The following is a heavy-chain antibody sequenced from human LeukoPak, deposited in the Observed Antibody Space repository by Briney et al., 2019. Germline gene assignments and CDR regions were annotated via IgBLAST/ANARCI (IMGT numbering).Heavy chain of an antibody. D-gene: IGHD6-19*01. CDR1: AFTFSSYS. J-gene: IGHJ6*02. V-gene: IGHV3-48*02. CDR3: ARRMYNSGWCSNGVDL. Sequence: PGGSLRLSCVASAFTFSSYSMNWVRRAPGKGLEWVSYISGSSNTIHYADSVKGRFTIYRDNDKNSLYLQMNSLRDEDTAVYYCARRMYNSGWCSNGVDLWGQGTTVTVSS. CDR2: ISGSSNTI.